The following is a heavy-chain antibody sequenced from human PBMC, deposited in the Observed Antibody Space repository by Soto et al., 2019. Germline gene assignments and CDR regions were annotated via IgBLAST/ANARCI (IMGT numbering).Heavy chain of an antibody. D-gene: IGHD3-22*01. CDR1: GFTFSNAW. Sequence: GGSLRLSCAASGFTFSNAWMSWVRQAPGKGLEWVGRIKGEADGGTTDYAAPVKGRITIPRDHSKHTLYLQMNSLKTEDTAVYYCTTGLSNGYYNFDYWGQGTPVTVSS. CDR2: IKGEADGGTT. J-gene: IGHJ4*02. V-gene: IGHV3-15*01. CDR3: TTGLSNGYYNFDY.